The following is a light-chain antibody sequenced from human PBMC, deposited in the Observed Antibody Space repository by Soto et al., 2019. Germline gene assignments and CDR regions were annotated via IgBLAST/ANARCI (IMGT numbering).Light chain of an antibody. V-gene: IGKV1-39*01. CDR1: QSISSY. J-gene: IGKJ1*01. CDR3: QQSYSTPRT. CDR2: AAS. Sequence: DIQMTQSPSSLSASVGGRVTITCRASQSISSYLNWYQQKPGKAPKLLIYAASSLQSGVPSRFSGSGSGTDFTLTISSLQPEDFATYYCQQSYSTPRTCGQGTKVDIK.